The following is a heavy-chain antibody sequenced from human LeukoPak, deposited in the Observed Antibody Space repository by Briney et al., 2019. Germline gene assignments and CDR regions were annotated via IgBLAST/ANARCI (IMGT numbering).Heavy chain of an antibody. Sequence: SETLSLTCTVFGGSITSIPYYWGWIRQPPGTGLEWIGSIYYRGNTYYNPSLKSRVTISVDTSKNQFSLNLNSVTAADTAVYYCARGSYGGPYYYYYYGMDVWSQGTTVTVSS. V-gene: IGHV4-39*01. D-gene: IGHD1-26*01. CDR3: ARGSYGGPYYYYYYGMDV. J-gene: IGHJ6*02. CDR2: IYYRGNT. CDR1: GGSITSIPYY.